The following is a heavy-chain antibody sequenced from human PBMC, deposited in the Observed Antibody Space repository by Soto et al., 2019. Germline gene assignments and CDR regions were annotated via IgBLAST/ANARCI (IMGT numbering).Heavy chain of an antibody. CDR1: GFSLSSYS. J-gene: IGHJ6*02. CDR2: ISSSSSTI. Sequence: GRSLRLSCAASGFSLSSYSMNWVLQAPGKGLEWVSYISSSSSTIYYADSVTGRFTISRDNAKNSLYLQMTSLRDEDTAVYYCARAVAGTGQIYYYYGMDVWGQGTTVTVSS. D-gene: IGHD6-19*01. V-gene: IGHV3-48*02. CDR3: ARAVAGTGQIYYYYGMDV.